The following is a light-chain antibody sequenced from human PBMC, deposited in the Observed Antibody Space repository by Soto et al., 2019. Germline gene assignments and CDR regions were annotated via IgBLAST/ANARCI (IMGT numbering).Light chain of an antibody. J-gene: IGKJ4*01. Sequence: EIRLTQSPATLSLSTGERATLSCRASQTVSSNYLAWYQQKPGQAPSLLIYGASSRAAGIPDRFSGSGSGTDFTLTISRLEPEDFAVYYCQQYAVSPLTFGGGGNVDVK. CDR3: QQYAVSPLT. V-gene: IGKV3-20*01. CDR1: QTVSSNY. CDR2: GAS.